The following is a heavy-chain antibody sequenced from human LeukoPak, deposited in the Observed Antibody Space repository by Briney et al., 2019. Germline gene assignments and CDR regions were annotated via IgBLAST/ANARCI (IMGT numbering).Heavy chain of an antibody. CDR2: ISGSGGST. D-gene: IGHD2-2*01. CDR1: GFTFSSYA. Sequence: QPGGSLRLSCAASGFTFSSYAMSWVRQGPGKGLEWVSAISGSGGSTYYADSVKGRFTLSRDNSKNTLYLQMNSLRAEDTAVYYCAKDTVAVPASRGFGSRRVFDYWGQGTLVTVSS. J-gene: IGHJ4*02. CDR3: AKDTVAVPASRGFGSRRVFDY. V-gene: IGHV3-23*01.